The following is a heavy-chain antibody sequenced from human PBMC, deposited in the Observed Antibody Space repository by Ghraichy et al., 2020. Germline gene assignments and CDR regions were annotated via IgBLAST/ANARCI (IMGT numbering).Heavy chain of an antibody. D-gene: IGHD4-11*01. J-gene: IGHJ6*02. CDR1: GGSISSSNW. CDR2: IYHSGST. CDR3: ARDQKDYSNYDPPYYYYYGMDV. Sequence: SETLSLTCAVSGGSISSSNWWSWVRQPPGKGLEWIGEIYHSGSTNYNPSLKSRVTISVDKSKNQFSLKLSSVTAADTAVYYCARDQKDYSNYDPPYYYYYGMDVWGQGTTVTVSS. V-gene: IGHV4-4*02.